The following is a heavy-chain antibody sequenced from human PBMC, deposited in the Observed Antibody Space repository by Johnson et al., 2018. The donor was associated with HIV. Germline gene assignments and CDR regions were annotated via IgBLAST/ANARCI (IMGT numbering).Heavy chain of an antibody. D-gene: IGHD1-1*01. CDR3: ARANWPGSAFDI. J-gene: IGHJ3*02. V-gene: IGHV3-13*01. CDR1: GFTFSSYD. CDR2: IGTAGDT. Sequence: VQLMESGGGLVQPGGSLRLSCAASGFTFSSYDMHWVRQGTGKGLEWVSAIGTAGDTYYPGSVKGRFTISRENAKNSLYLQMNSLRAGDTAMYYCARANWPGSAFDIWGQGTMVIVSS.